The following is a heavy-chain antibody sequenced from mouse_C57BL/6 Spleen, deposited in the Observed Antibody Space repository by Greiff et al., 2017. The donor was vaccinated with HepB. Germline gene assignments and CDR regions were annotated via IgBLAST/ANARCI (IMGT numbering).Heavy chain of an antibody. D-gene: IGHD2-12*01. CDR3: ARDYSGRAWFAY. V-gene: IGHV5S21*01. Sequence: EVKLVESGEGLVKPGGSLKLSCAASGFTFSSYAMSWVRQTPEKRLEWVAYISSGGDYIYYAATVKGRFTITRDKARNTLYLQMSSLTSEDTAMYYCARDYSGRAWFAYWGQGTLVTVSA. CDR1: GFTFSSYA. J-gene: IGHJ3*01. CDR2: ISSGGDYI.